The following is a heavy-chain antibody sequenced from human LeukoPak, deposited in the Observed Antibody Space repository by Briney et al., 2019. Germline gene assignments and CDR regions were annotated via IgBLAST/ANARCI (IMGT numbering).Heavy chain of an antibody. D-gene: IGHD6-19*01. CDR2: IYPGDSDT. J-gene: IGHJ3*02. V-gene: IGHV5-51*01. CDR3: ASLNSSGRGNDAFDI. CDR1: GYSFTSYW. Sequence: GESLKISCKGSGYSFTSYWIGWVRQMPGKGLEWMGIIYPGDSDTRYSPSFQGQVTISADKSISTAYLQWSSLKASDTAMYCCASLNSSGRGNDAFDIWGQGTMVTVSS.